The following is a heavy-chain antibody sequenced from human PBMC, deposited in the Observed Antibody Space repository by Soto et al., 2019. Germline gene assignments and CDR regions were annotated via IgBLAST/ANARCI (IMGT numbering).Heavy chain of an antibody. D-gene: IGHD1-26*01. V-gene: IGHV3-11*01. Sequence: GGSLRLSCAASGFTFSDYYMSWIRQAPGKGLEWVSYISSSGSTIYYADSVKGRFTISRDNAKNSLYLQMNSLRAEDTAVYYCARAWETQYNWFDPWGQGTLVTVSS. CDR3: ARAWETQYNWFDP. J-gene: IGHJ5*02. CDR2: ISSSGSTI. CDR1: GFTFSDYY.